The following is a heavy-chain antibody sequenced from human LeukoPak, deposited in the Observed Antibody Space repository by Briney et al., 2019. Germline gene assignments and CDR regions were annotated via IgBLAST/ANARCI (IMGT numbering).Heavy chain of an antibody. Sequence: GGSLRLSCTASGFTFSSYWMNWVRQAPGKGLEWVANINQEGSEKYYVDSVKGRFTNSRDNAKNSLYLQMNSLRAEDTAVYYCARDIEAPGIAFDIWGRGTMVTVSS. CDR1: GFTFSSYW. V-gene: IGHV3-7*04. J-gene: IGHJ3*02. D-gene: IGHD6-13*01. CDR3: ARDIEAPGIAFDI. CDR2: INQEGSEK.